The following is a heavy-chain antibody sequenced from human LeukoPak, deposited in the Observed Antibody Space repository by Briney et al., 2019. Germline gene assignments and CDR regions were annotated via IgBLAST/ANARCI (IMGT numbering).Heavy chain of an antibody. CDR2: VSWNSATI. D-gene: IGHD3-22*01. Sequence: GGSLRLSCAASGFTFADYAMHWVRQAPGKGLEWVSGVSWNSATIGYADSVKGRFTISRDNAKNPLCLQMDSLRPEDMALYYCVKAAYYDTSGRYYFDYWGQGTLVTVSS. CDR1: GFTFADYA. CDR3: VKAAYYDTSGRYYFDY. V-gene: IGHV3-9*03. J-gene: IGHJ4*02.